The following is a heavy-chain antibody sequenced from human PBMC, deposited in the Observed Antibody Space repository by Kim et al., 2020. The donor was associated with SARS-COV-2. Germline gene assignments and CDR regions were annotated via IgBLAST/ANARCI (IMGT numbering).Heavy chain of an antibody. CDR1: GFTFISYA. D-gene: IGHD4-17*01. Sequence: GGSLRLSCAASGFTFISYAMTWVRQAPGKGLEWVSSISGGGSTTSYADSVKGRFTISRDNSKKTLFLQMNSPRAEDTAIYYCTKAFLLYGDYVGSWGQGTLVTVSS. CDR3: TKAFLLYGDYVGS. CDR2: ISGGGSTT. J-gene: IGHJ4*02. V-gene: IGHV3-23*01.